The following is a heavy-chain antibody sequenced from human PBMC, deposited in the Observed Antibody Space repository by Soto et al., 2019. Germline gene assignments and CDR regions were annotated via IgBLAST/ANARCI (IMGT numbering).Heavy chain of an antibody. CDR1: GGSFSGYY. J-gene: IGHJ4*02. Sequence: SETLSLTCAVYGGSFSGYYWSWIRQPPGKGLEWIGEINHSGSTDYNPSLKSRVTISVDTSKNQFSLKLSSVTAADTAVYYCVRGVWYFDYWGQGTLVTVSS. V-gene: IGHV4-34*01. CDR3: VRGVWYFDY. CDR2: INHSGST. D-gene: IGHD2-21*01.